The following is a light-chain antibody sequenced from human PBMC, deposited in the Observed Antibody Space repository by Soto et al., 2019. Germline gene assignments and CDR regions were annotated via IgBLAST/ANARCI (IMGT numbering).Light chain of an antibody. J-gene: IGKJ2*01. CDR1: QSISSW. CDR3: QEYNSYPYT. CDR2: KAS. Sequence: DIQMTQSPSTLSASVGDRVTITCRASQSISSWLAWYQQKPGKAPKLLIYKASSLESGVPSRFSGSGSGTEFTLTVSSLQPDDFATYYCQEYNSYPYTFGQGTKLEIK. V-gene: IGKV1-5*03.